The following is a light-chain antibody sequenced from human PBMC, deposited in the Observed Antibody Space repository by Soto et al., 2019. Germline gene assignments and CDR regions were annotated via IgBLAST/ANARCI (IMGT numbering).Light chain of an antibody. V-gene: IGKV1-27*01. CDR1: QGISNN. Sequence: DIQMTQSPSSLSASVGDRVTITCRGSQGISNNLAWYQQKPGKVPKLLIYAASTLQSGVPSRFSGSGSGTDFTLTISSLQPEDVATYYCQKYNSVPITFGQGTRLEIK. CDR2: AAS. CDR3: QKYNSVPIT. J-gene: IGKJ5*01.